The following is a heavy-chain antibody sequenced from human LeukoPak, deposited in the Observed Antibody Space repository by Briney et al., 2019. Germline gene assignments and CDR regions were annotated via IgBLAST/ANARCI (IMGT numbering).Heavy chain of an antibody. CDR3: ARSSRGHFDY. Sequence: SETLSLTCTVSGGSISSYYWSWIRQPPGKGLEWIGYIYYSGSTSYNPSLKSRVTISVDTSKNQFSLKLSSVTAADTAVYYCARSSRGHFDYWGQGTLVTVSS. J-gene: IGHJ4*02. CDR1: GGSISSYY. V-gene: IGHV4-59*01. CDR2: IYYSGST. D-gene: IGHD5-12*01.